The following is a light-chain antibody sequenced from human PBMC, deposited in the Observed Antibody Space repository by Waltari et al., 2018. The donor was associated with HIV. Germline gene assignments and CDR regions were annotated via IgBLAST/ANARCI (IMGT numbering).Light chain of an antibody. J-gene: IGKJ1*01. Sequence: DIVMNQSPDSLTVSLGERATINCKSSQSLLFSPNKKNYLAWYQQKPGQSPKLLIYWASTRHFGVPDRFSGSGSGTDFTLTITGLQPEDVAVYFCQQYYSTPPTFGQGTKVEIK. CDR2: WAS. CDR1: QSLLFSPNKKNY. V-gene: IGKV4-1*01. CDR3: QQYYSTPPT.